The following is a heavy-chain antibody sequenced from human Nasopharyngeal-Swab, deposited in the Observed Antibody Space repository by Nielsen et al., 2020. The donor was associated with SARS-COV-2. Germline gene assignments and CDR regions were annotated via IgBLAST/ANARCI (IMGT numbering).Heavy chain of an antibody. V-gene: IGHV3-21*01. D-gene: IGHD3-3*01. J-gene: IGHJ4*02. CDR2: ISSSSSYI. Sequence: GGSLRLSCAASGSTFSSYSMNWVRQAPGKGLEWVSSISSSSSYIYYADSVKGRFTISRDNAKNSLYLQMNSLRAEDTAVYYCARDPDYDFWSGYSKSFDYWGQGTLVTVSS. CDR3: ARDPDYDFWSGYSKSFDY. CDR1: GSTFSSYS.